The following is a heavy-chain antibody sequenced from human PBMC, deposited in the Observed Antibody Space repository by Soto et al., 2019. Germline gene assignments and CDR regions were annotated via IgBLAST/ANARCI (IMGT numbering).Heavy chain of an antibody. D-gene: IGHD3-3*01. CDR1: GYSFTSYW. CDR3: ARQRFLEWLPYYYYGMDV. J-gene: IGHJ6*02. Sequence: GASLKISCQGSGYSFTSYWIGWVRQMPGKGLEWMGIIYPGDSDTRYSPSFQGQVTISADKSISTAYLQWSSLKASDTAMYYCARQRFLEWLPYYYYGMDVWGQGTTVTVSS. CDR2: IYPGDSDT. V-gene: IGHV5-51*01.